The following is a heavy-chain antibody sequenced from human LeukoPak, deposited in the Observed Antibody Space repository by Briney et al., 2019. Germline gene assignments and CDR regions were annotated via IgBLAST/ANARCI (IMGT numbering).Heavy chain of an antibody. CDR2: ISWNSGSI. CDR3: ARDSTLIAAAGPVDY. CDR1: GFTFDDYA. J-gene: IGHJ4*02. D-gene: IGHD6-13*01. V-gene: IGHV3-9*01. Sequence: PGGSLRLSCAASGFTFDDYAMHWVRQAPGKGLEWVSGISWNSGSIGYADSVKGRFTISRDNAKNSLYLQMNSLRAEDTAVYYCARDSTLIAAAGPVDYWGQGTLVTVSS.